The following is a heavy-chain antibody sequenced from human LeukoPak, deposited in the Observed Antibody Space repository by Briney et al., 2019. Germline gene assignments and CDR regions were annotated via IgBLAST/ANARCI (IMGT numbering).Heavy chain of an antibody. CDR2: ISSSSSTI. CDR3: ARDGVGYYDSSGYY. V-gene: IGHV3-48*01. Sequence: GGSLRLSCAASGFTFSSYSMNWVRQAPGKGLEWVSYISSSSSTIYYADSVKGRFTISRDNAKNSLYLQMNSLRAEDTAVYYCARDGVGYYDSSGYYWGQGTLVTVSS. CDR1: GFTFSSYS. J-gene: IGHJ4*02. D-gene: IGHD3-22*01.